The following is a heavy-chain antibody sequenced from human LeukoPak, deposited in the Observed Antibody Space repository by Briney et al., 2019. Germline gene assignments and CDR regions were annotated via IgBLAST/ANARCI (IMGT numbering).Heavy chain of an antibody. V-gene: IGHV3-33*01. CDR2: IWYDGSNK. Sequence: PGRSLRLSCAASGFTFSSYGMHWVRQAPGKGLEWVAVIWYDGSNKYYADSVKGRFTISRDNSKNTLYLQMNSLRAEDTAVYYCTAVRGHYDSSGYSGYWGQGTLVTVTS. CDR1: GFTFSSYG. D-gene: IGHD3-22*01. CDR3: TAVRGHYDSSGYSGY. J-gene: IGHJ4*02.